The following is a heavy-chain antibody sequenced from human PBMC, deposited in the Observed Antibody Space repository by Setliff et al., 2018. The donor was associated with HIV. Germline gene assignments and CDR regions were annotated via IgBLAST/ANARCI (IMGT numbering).Heavy chain of an antibody. J-gene: IGHJ4*02. CDR3: ARYGGNRFDY. Sequence: GGSLRLSCAASGFTFSSYSMNWVRQAPGKGLEWVSYISSSSSTTYYADSVKGRFTISRDSAKNTLYLQMNSLGAEDTAVYYCARYGGNRFDYWGQGALVTVSS. V-gene: IGHV3-48*04. CDR2: ISSSSSTT. CDR1: GFTFSSYS. D-gene: IGHD4-17*01.